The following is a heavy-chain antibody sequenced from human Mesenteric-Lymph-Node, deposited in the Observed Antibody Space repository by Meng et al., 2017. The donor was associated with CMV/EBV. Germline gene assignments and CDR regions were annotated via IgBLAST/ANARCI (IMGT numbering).Heavy chain of an antibody. CDR2: IYHSGST. V-gene: IGHV4-38-2*02. CDR1: GYSISSGYY. CDR3: ASQTGYYTNVDS. Sequence: GSLRLSCTVSGYSISSGYYWGWIRQPPGKGLEWIGSIYHSGSTYYNPSLKSRVSMSVDTSNNQFSLKLSSVTAADTAVYYCASQTGYYTNVDSWGQGTLVTVSS. D-gene: IGHD3/OR15-3a*01. J-gene: IGHJ4*02.